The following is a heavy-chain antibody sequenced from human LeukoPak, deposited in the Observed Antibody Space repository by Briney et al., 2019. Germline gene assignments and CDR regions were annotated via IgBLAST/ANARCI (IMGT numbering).Heavy chain of an antibody. V-gene: IGHV2-5*02. CDR3: ANKLYGEYYFYY. CDR2: IYWDDDK. CDR1: GFSLSSRGVG. D-gene: IGHD4-17*01. Sequence: SGPTLVKPTQTLTLTCTFSGFSLSSRGVGVGWIRQPPGKALEWLALIYWDDDKRYSPSLKSRLTITKDTSKNQVVLTMTNMDPVDTATYYCANKLYGEYYFYYWGQGTLVTVSS. J-gene: IGHJ4*02.